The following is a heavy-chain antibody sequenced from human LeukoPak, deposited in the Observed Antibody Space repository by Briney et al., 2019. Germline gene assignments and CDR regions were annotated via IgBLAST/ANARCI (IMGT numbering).Heavy chain of an antibody. J-gene: IGHJ4*02. V-gene: IGHV3-72*01. CDR2: TRNRAHSYST. CDR1: GFTFSNHY. Sequence: GGSLRLSCAASGFTFSNHYMNWVRQAPGKGLDWVGRTRNRAHSYSTEYAASVKGRFTVSRADSKNSVYLQMNSLKTDDTAVYYCVALIRGLGYWGEGTLVTVSS. CDR3: VALIRGLGY. D-gene: IGHD3-10*01.